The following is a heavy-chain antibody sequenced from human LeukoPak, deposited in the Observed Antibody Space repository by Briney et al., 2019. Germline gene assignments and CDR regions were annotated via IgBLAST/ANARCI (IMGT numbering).Heavy chain of an antibody. V-gene: IGHV4-39*01. D-gene: IGHD2-21*01. J-gene: IGHJ4*02. CDR2: LYYGGNT. CDR1: GASISSGTYY. Sequence: SETLSLTCSVSGASISSGTYYWAWIRQPPGEGLEWIGSLYYGGNTHYNPSLESRVTISVDTSRNHLSVRLTSVTAADTAVYYCARHVVGPGYSSIPNLDYWGQGTQVTVSS. CDR3: ARHVVGPGYSSIPNLDY.